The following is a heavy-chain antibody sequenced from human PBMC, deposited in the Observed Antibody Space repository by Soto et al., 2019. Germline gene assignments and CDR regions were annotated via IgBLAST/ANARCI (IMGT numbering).Heavy chain of an antibody. D-gene: IGHD6-13*01. Sequence: KASETLSLTCTVSGGSISSYYWSWIRQPPGKGLEWIGYIYYSGSTNYNPSLKSRVTISVDTSKNQFSLKLSSVTAADTAVYYCARDRITSSWYEGLLNSDYYYYYGMDVWGQGTTVTVSS. CDR3: ARDRITSSWYEGLLNSDYYYYYGMDV. J-gene: IGHJ6*02. V-gene: IGHV4-59*01. CDR2: IYYSGST. CDR1: GGSISSYY.